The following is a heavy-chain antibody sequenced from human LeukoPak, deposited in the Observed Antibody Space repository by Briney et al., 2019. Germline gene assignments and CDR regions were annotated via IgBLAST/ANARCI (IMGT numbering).Heavy chain of an antibody. V-gene: IGHV3-23*01. CDR1: GFTFRSYA. D-gene: IGHD6-19*01. CDR3: AKTTAGNSSGRYPGWPVDY. CDR2: ISGSGGDT. Sequence: PGRSLRLSCAASGFTFRSYAIYWVRQAPGKGLEWVSGISGSGGDTYFADSVKGRFTISRDHSKNTVFLQMDSLRAEDTAVYYCAKTTAGNSSGRYPGWPVDYWGQGTLVTVSS. J-gene: IGHJ4*02.